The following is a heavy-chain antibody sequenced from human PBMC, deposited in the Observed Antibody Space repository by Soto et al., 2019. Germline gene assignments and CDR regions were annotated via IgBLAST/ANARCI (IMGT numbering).Heavy chain of an antibody. V-gene: IGHV1-69*13. J-gene: IGHJ4*02. Sequence: SVKVSCKASGGTFSSYAISWVRQAPGQGLEWMGGIIPIFGTANYAQKFQGRFTITADESTSTAYMELSSLRSEDTAVYYCAIEVRRSNQFDHWGQGTMVTVSS. CDR1: GGTFSSYA. CDR3: AIEVRRSNQFDH. D-gene: IGHD3-10*01. CDR2: IIPIFGTA.